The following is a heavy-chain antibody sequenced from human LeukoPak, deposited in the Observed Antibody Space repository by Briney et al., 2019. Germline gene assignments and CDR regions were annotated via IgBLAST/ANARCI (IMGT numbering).Heavy chain of an antibody. J-gene: IGHJ4*02. CDR1: GFTFSDYY. D-gene: IGHD3-22*01. CDR3: GGPPHSYERSGYPAY. CDR2: ISSSGSTI. Sequence: GGSLRLSRAASGFTFSDYYMSWIRQAPGKGLEWVSYISSSGSTIYYADSVKGRFTISRDNAKNSLYLQMNSLRAEDTAVYYCGGPPHSYERSGYPAYGGQGPLVTVPS. V-gene: IGHV3-11*01.